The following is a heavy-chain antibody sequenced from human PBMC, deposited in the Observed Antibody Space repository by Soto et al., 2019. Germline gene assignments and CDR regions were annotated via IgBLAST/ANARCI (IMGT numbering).Heavy chain of an antibody. Sequence: GGSLRLSCAASGFTFSTCSMSWVRQAPGKGLEWVSVIYSGGSTYYADSVKGRFTISRHNSKNTLYLQMNSLRTEDTAVYYCASLSGYDIWGAFDIWGQGTMVTVSS. CDR1: GFTFSTCS. D-gene: IGHD5-12*01. CDR3: ASLSGYDIWGAFDI. CDR2: IYSGGST. J-gene: IGHJ3*02. V-gene: IGHV3-53*04.